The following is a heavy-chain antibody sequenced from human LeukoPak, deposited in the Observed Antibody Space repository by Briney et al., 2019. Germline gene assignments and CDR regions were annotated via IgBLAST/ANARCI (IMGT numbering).Heavy chain of an antibody. D-gene: IGHD6-13*01. CDR2: INPNSGGT. Sequence: ASVTVSFKASGYTFTDYYMHWVRQAPGQGLEWMGWINPNSGGTNYAQKFQGRVTITRDTSISTAYVELSRLRSDDTAVYYGARDHRYCSSWYYFDYWGQGTLVTVSS. J-gene: IGHJ4*02. CDR3: ARDHRYCSSWYYFDY. CDR1: GYTFTDYY. V-gene: IGHV1-2*02.